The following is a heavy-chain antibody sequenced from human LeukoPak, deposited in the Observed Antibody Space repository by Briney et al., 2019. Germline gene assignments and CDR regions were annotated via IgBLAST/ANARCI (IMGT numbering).Heavy chain of an antibody. CDR3: AKDRPYYYGSGSSPPGG. Sequence: PGGSLRLSCAASGFTFSSYWMSWVRQAPGKVLEWVANIKQDGSEKYYVDSVKGRFTISRDNSKNTLYLQMNSLRAEDTAVYYRAKDRPYYYGSGSSPPGGWGQGTLVTVSS. CDR2: IKQDGSEK. D-gene: IGHD3-10*01. J-gene: IGHJ4*02. V-gene: IGHV3-7*03. CDR1: GFTFSSYW.